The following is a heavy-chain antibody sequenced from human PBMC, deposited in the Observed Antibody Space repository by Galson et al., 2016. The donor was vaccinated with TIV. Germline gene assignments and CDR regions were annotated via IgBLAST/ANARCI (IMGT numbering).Heavy chain of an antibody. CDR2: ISLSGAYT. CDR1: GFAFSFYT. Sequence: SLRLSCAASGFAFSFYTMTWVRQAPGKGLEWVSSISLSGAYTFYADSVKGRSSISRDKSKSTLYLILNSLRVEDTAMYYCAKPGKSGDYSWDAFDVWGQGTMVTVSS. V-gene: IGHV3-23*01. J-gene: IGHJ3*01. D-gene: IGHD2-21*02. CDR3: AKPGKSGDYSWDAFDV.